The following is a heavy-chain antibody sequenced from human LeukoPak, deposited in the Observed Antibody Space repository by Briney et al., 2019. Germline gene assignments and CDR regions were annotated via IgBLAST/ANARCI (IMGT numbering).Heavy chain of an antibody. D-gene: IGHD3-3*01. CDR1: GFTFSSYN. J-gene: IGHJ4*02. Sequence: GGSLRLSCAASGFTFSSYNMNWVRQAPGKGLEWVSSISTSSTYIYYADSVKGRLTISRDSAKNSLYLQMNSLRAEDTAVYYCAREYYDFWSGYPYYFDYWGQGTLVTVSS. V-gene: IGHV3-21*01. CDR2: ISTSSTYI. CDR3: AREYYDFWSGYPYYFDY.